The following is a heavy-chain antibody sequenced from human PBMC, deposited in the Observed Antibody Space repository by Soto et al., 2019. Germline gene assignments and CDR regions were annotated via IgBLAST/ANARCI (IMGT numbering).Heavy chain of an antibody. CDR1: GFTFSSYA. CDR3: AKDQRFFEWLLPDYYYYYIDV. CDR2: ISGSGGST. D-gene: IGHD3-3*01. V-gene: IGHV3-23*01. Sequence: PGGSLRLSCAASGFTFSSYAMSWVRQAPGKGLEWVSAISGSGGSTYYADSVKGRFTISRDNSKNTLYLQMNSPRAEDTAVYYCAKDQRFFEWLLPDYYYYYIDVWSKGTTGTGTS. J-gene: IGHJ6*03.